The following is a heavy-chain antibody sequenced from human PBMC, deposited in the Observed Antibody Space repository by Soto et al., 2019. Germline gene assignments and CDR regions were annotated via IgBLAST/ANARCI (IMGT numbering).Heavy chain of an antibody. CDR2: IWYDGSNK. V-gene: IGHV3-33*01. CDR3: ARDGEAAGTLPRHLDY. Sequence: PGGSLRLSCAASGFTFSSYGMHWVRQAPGKGLEWVAVIWYDGSNKYYADSVKGRFTISRDNSKNTLYLQMNSLRAEDTAVYYCARDGEAAGTLPRHLDYWGQGTLVTVSS. CDR1: GFTFSSYG. J-gene: IGHJ4*02. D-gene: IGHD6-13*01.